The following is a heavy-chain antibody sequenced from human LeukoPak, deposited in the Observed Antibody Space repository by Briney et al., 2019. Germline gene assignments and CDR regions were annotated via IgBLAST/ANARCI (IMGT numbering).Heavy chain of an antibody. J-gene: IGHJ5*02. CDR2: IKQDGSEK. V-gene: IGHV3-7*01. CDR3: AKPTHFNWFDP. D-gene: IGHD3-3*02. Sequence: GGSLRLSCAASGYTFSSYWMSWVRQAPGKGLEWVANIKQDGSEKYYVDSVKGRLTISRDNAKNSLYLQMNSLRAEDTAVYYCAKPTHFNWFDPWGQGTLVTVSS. CDR1: GYTFSSYW.